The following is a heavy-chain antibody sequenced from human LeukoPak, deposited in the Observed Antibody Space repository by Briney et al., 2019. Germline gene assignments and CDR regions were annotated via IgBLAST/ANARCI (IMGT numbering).Heavy chain of an antibody. CDR2: INPNSGGT. V-gene: IGHV1-2*02. CDR1: GYTFIGYY. D-gene: IGHD2-8*01. J-gene: IGHJ4*02. Sequence: ASVKVSCKASGYTFIGYYMHWVRRAPGQGLEWMGWINPNSGGTNYAQKFQGRVTMTRDTSISTAYMELSWLRSDDTAVYYCARESTNSVLFDYWGQGTLVTVSS. CDR3: ARESTNSVLFDY.